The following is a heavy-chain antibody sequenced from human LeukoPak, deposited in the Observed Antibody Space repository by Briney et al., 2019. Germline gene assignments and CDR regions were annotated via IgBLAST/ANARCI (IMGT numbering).Heavy chain of an antibody. J-gene: IGHJ4*02. CDR3: ARTVVTYYFDY. V-gene: IGHV3-66*02. D-gene: IGHD4-23*01. Sequence: GGSLRLSYAASGFTVSSNYMSWVRQAPGKGLEWVSVIYSGGSTYYADSVKGRFTISRDNSKNTLYLQMNSLRAEDTAAYYCARTVVTYYFDYWGQGTLVTVSS. CDR2: IYSGGST. CDR1: GFTVSSNY.